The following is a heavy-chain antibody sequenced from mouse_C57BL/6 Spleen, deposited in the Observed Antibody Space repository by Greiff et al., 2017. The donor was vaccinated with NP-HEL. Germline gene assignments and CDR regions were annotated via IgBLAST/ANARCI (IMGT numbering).Heavy chain of an antibody. CDR3: AKEDYYGSRDYAMDY. Sequence: QVQPKQSGPGLVQPSQSLSITCTVSGFSLTSYGVHWVRQSPGKGLEWLGVIWRGGSTDYNAAFMSRLSITKDNSKSQVFFKMNSLQADDTAIYYCAKEDYYGSRDYAMDYWGQGTSVTVSS. J-gene: IGHJ4*01. D-gene: IGHD1-1*01. CDR1: GFSLTSYG. V-gene: IGHV2-5*01. CDR2: IWRGGST.